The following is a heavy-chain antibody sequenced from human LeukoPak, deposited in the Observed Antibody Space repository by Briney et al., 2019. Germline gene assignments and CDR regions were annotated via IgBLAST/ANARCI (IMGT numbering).Heavy chain of an antibody. CDR3: AKESGYSSSWTPFDY. D-gene: IGHD6-13*01. V-gene: IGHV3-43*02. J-gene: IGHJ4*02. Sequence: GGSLRLSCAASGFTFDDYAMHWVRQAPGKGLEWVSLISGDGGSTYYADSVKGRFTISRDNSKNSLYLQMSSLRTEDTALYYCAKESGYSSSWTPFDYWGQGTLVTVSS. CDR1: GFTFDDYA. CDR2: ISGDGGST.